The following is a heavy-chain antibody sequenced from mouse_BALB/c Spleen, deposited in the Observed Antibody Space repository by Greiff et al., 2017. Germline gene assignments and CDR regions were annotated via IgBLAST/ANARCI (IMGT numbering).Heavy chain of an antibody. CDR3: ARGDYYGRHYFDY. CDR2: ISSGGSYT. D-gene: IGHD1-2*01. CDR1: GFTFSSYA. Sequence: EVKVVESGGGLVKPGGSLKLSCAASGFTFSSYAMSWVRQSPEKRLEWVAEISSGGSYTYYPDTVTGRFTISRDNAKNTLYLEMSSLRSEDTAMYYCARGDYYGRHYFDYWGQGTTLTVSS. V-gene: IGHV5-9-4*01. J-gene: IGHJ2*01.